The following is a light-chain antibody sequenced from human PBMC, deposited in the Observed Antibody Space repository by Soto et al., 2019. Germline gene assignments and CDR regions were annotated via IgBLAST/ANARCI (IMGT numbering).Light chain of an antibody. CDR1: SSDIGAYDY. CDR3: TSYTSSSTLDV. J-gene: IGLJ1*01. Sequence: QSALTQPASVSGSPGQSITISCTGTSSDIGAYDYVSWYQQYPGKAPKLMIYEVSNRPLGVSNRFSGSKSGNTASLTISGLQAEDEADYYCTSYTSSSTLDVFGTGTKLTVL. V-gene: IGLV2-14*01. CDR2: EVS.